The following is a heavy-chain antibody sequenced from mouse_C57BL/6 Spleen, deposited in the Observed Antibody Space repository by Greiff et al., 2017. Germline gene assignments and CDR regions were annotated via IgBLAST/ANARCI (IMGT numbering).Heavy chain of an antibody. Sequence: DVQLVESGGGLVKPGGSLKLSCAASGFTFSDYGMHWVRQAPEKGLEWVAYISSGSSTIYYADTVKGRFTISRDNAKNTLFLQMTSLRSEDTAMYYCAREYLTGFYAMDYWGQGTSVTVSS. CDR1: GFTFSDYG. CDR2: ISSGSSTI. J-gene: IGHJ4*01. D-gene: IGHD4-1*01. V-gene: IGHV5-17*01. CDR3: AREYLTGFYAMDY.